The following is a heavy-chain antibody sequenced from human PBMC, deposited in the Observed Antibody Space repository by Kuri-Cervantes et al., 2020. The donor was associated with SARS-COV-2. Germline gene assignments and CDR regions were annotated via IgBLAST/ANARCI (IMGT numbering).Heavy chain of an antibody. Sequence: GESLKISCAASGLTFSSYEMNWVRQAPGKGLEWVSYISSSGSTIYYADSVKGRFTISRDNAKNSLYLQMNSLRAEDTAVYYCAREGLASSIYWYFDLWGRGTLVTVSS. CDR2: ISSSGSTI. J-gene: IGHJ2*01. CDR3: AREGLASSIYWYFDL. D-gene: IGHD2-2*01. CDR1: GLTFSSYE. V-gene: IGHV3-48*03.